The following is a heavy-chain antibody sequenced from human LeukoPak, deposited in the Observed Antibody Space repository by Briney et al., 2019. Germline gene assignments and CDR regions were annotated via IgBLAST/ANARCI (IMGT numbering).Heavy chain of an antibody. CDR3: ARDRTTSGDAAFDI. D-gene: IGHD7-27*01. CDR1: GFTFSSYA. J-gene: IGHJ3*02. CDR2: ISYDGNNK. Sequence: PGRSLRLSCAASGFTFSSYAMRWVRQAPGKGLEWVAVISYDGNNKYYADSVKGRFTISRDNSKNTLYLQVSSLRTDDTAMYYCARDRTTSGDAAFDIWGQGTMVTVSS. V-gene: IGHV3-30*04.